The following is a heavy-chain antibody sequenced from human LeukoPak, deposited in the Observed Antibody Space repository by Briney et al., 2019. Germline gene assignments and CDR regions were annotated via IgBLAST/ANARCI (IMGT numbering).Heavy chain of an antibody. CDR1: GGSISSYF. CDR3: ARGGGQTYYYDTSGYYSLGY. J-gene: IGHJ4*02. V-gene: IGHV4-4*07. D-gene: IGHD3-22*01. CDR2: IYTSGST. Sequence: PSETLSLTCTVSGGSISSYFWSWIRQPAGKGLEWIGRIYTSGSTNYNPSLKSRVTISVDTSKNQFSLKLSSVTAADTAVYYCARGGGQTYYYDTSGYYSLGYWGQGTLVTVSS.